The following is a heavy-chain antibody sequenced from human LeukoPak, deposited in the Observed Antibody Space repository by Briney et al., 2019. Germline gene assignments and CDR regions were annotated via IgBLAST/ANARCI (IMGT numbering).Heavy chain of an antibody. Sequence: PGGSLRLSCAASRFIFSNYAMSWVRQAPGRGLEWLSYISGDSTVTNYADSVKGRFTISRDNAKNSLYLQMNSLRAEDTAVYYCSRDPRLVDYWGQGTLVAVSS. D-gene: IGHD2-15*01. CDR1: RFIFSNYA. J-gene: IGHJ4*02. CDR2: ISGDSTVT. V-gene: IGHV3-11*05. CDR3: SRDPRLVDY.